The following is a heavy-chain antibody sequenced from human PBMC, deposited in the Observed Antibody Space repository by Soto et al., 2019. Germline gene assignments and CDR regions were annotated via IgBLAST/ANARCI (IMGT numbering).Heavy chain of an antibody. D-gene: IGHD3-22*01. CDR3: ARGVSGYYHDY. CDR2: IYHSGST. Sequence: SETLSLTCAVSGGSISSGGYSWSWIRQPPGKGLEWIGYIYHSGSTYYNPSLKSRVTISVDRSKNQFSLKLSSVTAADTAVYYCARGVSGYYHDYWGQGTLVTVSS. J-gene: IGHJ4*02. V-gene: IGHV4-30-2*01. CDR1: GGSISSGGYS.